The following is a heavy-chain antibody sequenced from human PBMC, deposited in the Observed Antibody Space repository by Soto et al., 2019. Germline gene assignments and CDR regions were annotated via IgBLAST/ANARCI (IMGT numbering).Heavy chain of an antibody. CDR2: IRSKAYGGTT. J-gene: IGHJ6*03. CDR3: TREGCSSTSCYVTTYHYYYLDV. V-gene: IGHV3-49*03. CDR1: GFTFGDYA. Sequence: PGGSLRLSCTASGFTFGDYAMSWFRQAPGKGLEWVGFIRSKAYGGTTEYAASVKGRSTISRDDSKSIAYLQMNSLKTEDTAVYYCTREGCSSTSCYVTTYHYYYLDVWGKGTTVTVSS. D-gene: IGHD2-2*01.